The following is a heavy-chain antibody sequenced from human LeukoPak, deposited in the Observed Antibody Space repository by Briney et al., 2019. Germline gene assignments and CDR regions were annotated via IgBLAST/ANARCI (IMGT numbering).Heavy chain of an antibody. CDR1: GGSISSYY. CDR3: ARDRTDYGDYWFDP. J-gene: IGHJ5*02. V-gene: IGHV4-59*01. CDR2: IYYSGST. D-gene: IGHD4-17*01. Sequence: SETLSLTCTVSGGSISSYYWSWIRQPPGKGLEWIGYIYYSGSTNYNPSLKSRVTISVDTSKNQFSLKLSSVTAADTAVYYCARDRTDYGDYWFDPWGQGTLATVSS.